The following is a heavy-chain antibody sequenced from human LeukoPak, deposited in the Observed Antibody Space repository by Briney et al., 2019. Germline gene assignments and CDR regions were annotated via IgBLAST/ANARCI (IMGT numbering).Heavy chain of an antibody. CDR1: GGSFSGYY. CDR2: INHSGST. J-gene: IGHJ4*02. CDR3: ARGSRFRSSWANFDY. D-gene: IGHD6-13*01. V-gene: IGHV4-34*01. Sequence: ASETLSLTCAVYGGSFSGYYWSWIRQPPRKGLECIGEINHSGSTNYNPSLKSRVTISVDTSKNQFSLKLSSVTAADTAVYYCARGSRFRSSWANFDYWGPGTLVTVSS.